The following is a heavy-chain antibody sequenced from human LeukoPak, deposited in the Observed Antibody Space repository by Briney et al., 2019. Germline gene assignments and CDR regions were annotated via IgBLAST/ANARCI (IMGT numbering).Heavy chain of an antibody. CDR2: VNPKSGST. CDR1: GYSFTDYD. CDR3: ARGVSIRRYAWAY. J-gene: IGHJ4*02. D-gene: IGHD3-16*01. Sequence: ASVKVSCKASGYSFTDYDSIGVRQAAGQGLEGVGWVNPKSGSTAFAQKFQGRVTMTSSSSITTVYMELSSLRSDDSAVYYCARGVSIRRYAWAYWGQGTLVTVSS. V-gene: IGHV1-8*02.